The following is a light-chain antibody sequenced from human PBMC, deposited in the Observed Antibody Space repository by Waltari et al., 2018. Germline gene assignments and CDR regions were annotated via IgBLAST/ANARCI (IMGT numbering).Light chain of an antibody. V-gene: IGLV3-21*02. Sequence: SDGLTQPPSVSVAPGETATVSCGGFTNGHKPVHWYQQMSGQAPVLVIYDDTDRPSGIPERFSGSNSGNTATLSISRVEAGDEADYYCLVWDSSSDHYVFGTWTKVTVL. J-gene: IGLJ1*01. CDR2: DDT. CDR3: LVWDSSSDHYV. CDR1: TNGHKP.